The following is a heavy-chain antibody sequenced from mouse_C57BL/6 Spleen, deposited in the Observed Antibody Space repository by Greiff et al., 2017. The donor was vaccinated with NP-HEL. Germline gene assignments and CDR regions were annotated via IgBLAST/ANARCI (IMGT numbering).Heavy chain of an antibody. J-gene: IGHJ4*01. V-gene: IGHV5-17*01. CDR3: ARPGTGTFMDY. D-gene: IGHD4-1*01. CDR2: ISSGSSTI. Sequence: EVQRVESGGGLVKPGGSLKLSCAASGFTFSDYGMHWVRQAPEKGLEWVAYISSGSSTIYYADTVKGRFTISRDNAKNTLFLQMTSLRSEDTAMYYCARPGTGTFMDYWGQGTSVTVSS. CDR1: GFTFSDYG.